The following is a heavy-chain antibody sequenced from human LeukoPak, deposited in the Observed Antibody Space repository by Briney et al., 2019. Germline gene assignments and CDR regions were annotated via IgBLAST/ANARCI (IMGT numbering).Heavy chain of an antibody. Sequence: GASVKVSCKASGYTFTSYGISWVRQAPGQGLEWMGWISAYNGNTNYAQKLQGRVTMTTDPTTSTAYMELSSLRSEDTAVYYCARAVRYCSSTSCSYYFDYWGQGTLVTVSS. CDR2: ISAYNGNT. CDR3: ARAVRYCSSTSCSYYFDY. CDR1: GYTFTSYG. D-gene: IGHD2-2*01. J-gene: IGHJ4*02. V-gene: IGHV1-18*01.